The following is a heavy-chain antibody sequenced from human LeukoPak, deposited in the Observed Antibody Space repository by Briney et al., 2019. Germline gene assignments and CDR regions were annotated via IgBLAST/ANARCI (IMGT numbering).Heavy chain of an antibody. D-gene: IGHD6-6*01. CDR2: IWYDGSNK. CDR1: GFTFSSYA. V-gene: IGHV3-33*01. Sequence: PGGSLRLSCAASGFTFSSYAMHWVRQAPGKGLEWAAVIWYDGSNKYYADSVKGRFTISRDNSKNTVYVQMNSLRAEDTAVYYCARDRSSSDAYYVMDVWGQGTTVTVSS. CDR3: ARDRSSSDAYYVMDV. J-gene: IGHJ6*02.